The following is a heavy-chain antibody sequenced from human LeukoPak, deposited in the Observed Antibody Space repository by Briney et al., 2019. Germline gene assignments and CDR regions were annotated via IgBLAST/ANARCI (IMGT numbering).Heavy chain of an antibody. D-gene: IGHD2-2*01. CDR2: ISGSGGST. Sequence: GGSLRLSCAASGFTFSSYAMSWVRQAPGKGLGWVSAISGSGGSTYYADSVKGRFTISRDNSKNTLYLQMNSLRAEDTAVYYCAKAHCSSTSCSNDYWGQGTLVTVSS. V-gene: IGHV3-23*01. CDR3: AKAHCSSTSCSNDY. CDR1: GFTFSSYA. J-gene: IGHJ4*02.